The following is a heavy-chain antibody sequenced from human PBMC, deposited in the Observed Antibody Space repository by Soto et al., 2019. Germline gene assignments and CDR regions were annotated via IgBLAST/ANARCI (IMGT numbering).Heavy chain of an antibody. Sequence: ASVKVSCKASGYTFTSYGISWVRQAPGQGLEWMGWISAYNGNTNYAQRLQGRVTMTTDTSTSTAYMELSSLRSEDTAVYYCARNQFYYDSSAYYLWGYYYYGRDVRG. J-gene: IGHJ6*02. CDR3: ARNQFYYDSSAYYLWGYYYYGRDV. V-gene: IGHV1-18*01. CDR2: ISAYNGNT. D-gene: IGHD3-22*01. CDR1: GYTFTSYG.